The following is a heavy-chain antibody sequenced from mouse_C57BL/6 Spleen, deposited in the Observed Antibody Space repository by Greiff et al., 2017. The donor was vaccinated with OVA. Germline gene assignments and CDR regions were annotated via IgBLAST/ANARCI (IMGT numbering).Heavy chain of an antibody. V-gene: IGHV1-69*01. CDR2: IDPSDSYT. J-gene: IGHJ2*01. CDR1: GYTFTSYW. Sequence: QVQLKQPGAELVMPGASVKLSCKASGYTFTSYWMHWVKQRPGQGLEWIGEIDPSDSYTNYNQKFKGKSTLTVDKSSSTAYMQLSSLTSEDSAVYYCATLTFDYWGQGTTLTVSS. D-gene: IGHD4-1*01. CDR3: ATLTFDY.